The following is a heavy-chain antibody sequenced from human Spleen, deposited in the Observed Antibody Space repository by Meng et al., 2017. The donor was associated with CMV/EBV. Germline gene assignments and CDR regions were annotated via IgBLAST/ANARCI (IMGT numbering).Heavy chain of an antibody. CDR2: IYYSGST. D-gene: IGHD6-13*01. V-gene: IGHV4-59*01. Sequence: SETLFLTCAVYGGSFSTYYWSWIRQPPGKGLEWIGYIYYSGSTNYNPSLKSRVTISVDTSKNQFSLKLSSVTAADTAVYYCARGYSSSWYFCMDVWGQGTTVTVSS. CDR1: GGSFSTYY. J-gene: IGHJ6*02. CDR3: ARGYSSSWYFCMDV.